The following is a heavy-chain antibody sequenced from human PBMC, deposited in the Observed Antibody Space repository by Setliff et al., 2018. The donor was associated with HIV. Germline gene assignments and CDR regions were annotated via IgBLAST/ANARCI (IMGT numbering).Heavy chain of an antibody. V-gene: IGHV4-4*07. Sequence: SETLSLTCTVSGGSVTSYYWSWIRQPAGKRLEWIGRISISGDTNYNPSLKSRATMSLDTSKNQFSLKLNSVTAADTAMYYCALSTSIYYYFDNWGQGTLVTVSS. J-gene: IGHJ4*02. D-gene: IGHD2-21*01. CDR1: GGSVTSYY. CDR3: ALSTSIYYYFDN. CDR2: ISISGDT.